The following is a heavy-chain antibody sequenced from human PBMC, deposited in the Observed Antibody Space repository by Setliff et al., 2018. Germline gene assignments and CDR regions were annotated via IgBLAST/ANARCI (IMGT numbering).Heavy chain of an antibody. CDR1: GGSISSYY. CDR3: ARGATIENLDY. V-gene: IGHV4-59*01. J-gene: IGHJ4*02. CDR2: IYYSGST. Sequence: SETLSLTCTVSGGSISSYYWSWIRQPPGKGLEWIGYIYYSGSTNYNPSLKSRVTISVDTSKNQFSLKPSSVTAADPAVYYCARGATIENLDYWGQGTLVTVSS.